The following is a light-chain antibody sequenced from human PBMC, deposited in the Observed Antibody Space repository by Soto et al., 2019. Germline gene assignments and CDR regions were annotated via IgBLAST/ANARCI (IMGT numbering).Light chain of an antibody. CDR1: QSVSNNY. CDR3: QQYDRSPFT. CDR2: GVS. V-gene: IGKV3-20*01. J-gene: IGKJ3*01. Sequence: EIVLTQSPGTLSLSPGERATLSCRASQSVSNNYLAWFQQKPGQAPRVLIYGVSSRATGIPDRFSGSGSGTDFTLTISRLEPDDFAVYYCQQYDRSPFTFGPGTKVDIK.